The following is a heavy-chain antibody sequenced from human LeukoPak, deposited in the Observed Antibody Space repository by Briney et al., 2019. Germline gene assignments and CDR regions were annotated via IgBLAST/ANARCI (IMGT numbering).Heavy chain of an antibody. V-gene: IGHV4-34*01. CDR1: GGSFSGYY. CDR2: INHSGST. D-gene: IGHD4-17*01. Sequence: PSETLSLTCAVYGGSFSGYYWSGIRQPPGKGLEWIGEINHSGSTNYNPSLKSRVTISVDTSKNQFSLKLSSVTAADTAVYYCARVPATVTTYSAFDYWGQGTLVTVSS. J-gene: IGHJ4*02. CDR3: ARVPATVTTYSAFDY.